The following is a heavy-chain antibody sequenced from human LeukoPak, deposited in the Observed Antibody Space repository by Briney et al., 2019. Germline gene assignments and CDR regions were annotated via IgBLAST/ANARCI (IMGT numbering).Heavy chain of an antibody. J-gene: IGHJ4*02. V-gene: IGHV3-7*01. CDR3: ARDPPYYDFWSGYYNY. D-gene: IGHD3-3*01. CDR1: GFTFSSYW. Sequence: GGSLRLSCAASGFTFSSYWMSWVRQAPGKGLEWVANLKQDGSEKYYVDSVKGRFTISRDNAKNSLYLQMNSLRAEDTAVYYCARDPPYYDFWSGYYNYWGQGTLVTVFS. CDR2: LKQDGSEK.